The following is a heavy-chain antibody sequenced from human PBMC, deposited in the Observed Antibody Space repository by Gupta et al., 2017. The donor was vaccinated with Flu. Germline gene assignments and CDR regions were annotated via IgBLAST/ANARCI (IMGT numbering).Heavy chain of an antibody. V-gene: IGHV3-64*01. J-gene: IGHJ5*02. CDR1: GFTFSSYA. Sequence: EVQLVESGGGLVQPGGSLRLSCAATGFTFSSYAMHWVRQAPGKGLEYVSAISSNGGSTYYANSVKGRFTISRDNSKNTLYLQMGSLRAEDMAVYYCARASSSTSCYTCSWFDPWGQGTLVTVSS. D-gene: IGHD2-2*02. CDR3: ARASSSTSCYTCSWFDP. CDR2: ISSNGGST.